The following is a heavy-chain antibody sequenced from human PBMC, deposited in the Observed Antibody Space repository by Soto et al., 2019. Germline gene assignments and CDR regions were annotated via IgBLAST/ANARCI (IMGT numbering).Heavy chain of an antibody. CDR2: IYYSGST. CDR1: GGSISSYY. V-gene: IGHV4-59*08. J-gene: IGHJ3*02. D-gene: IGHD4-17*01. Sequence: QVQLQESGPGLVKPSETLSLTCTVSGGSISSYYWSWIRQPPGKGLEWIGYIYYSGSTNYNPSLKSRVTISVDTSKNQFSLTLSAVSAADPAVYYCARRYGGAFDIWGQGTMVTVSS. CDR3: ARRYGGAFDI.